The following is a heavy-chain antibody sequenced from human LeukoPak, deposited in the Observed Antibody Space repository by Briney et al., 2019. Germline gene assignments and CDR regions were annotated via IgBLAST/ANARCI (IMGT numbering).Heavy chain of an antibody. J-gene: IGHJ3*02. CDR1: GGSISFYY. CDR3: ARDIRSDPGAFDI. V-gene: IGHV4-59*01. Sequence: PSETLSLTCTVSGGSISFYYWSWIRQPPGKGLEWIGYIYYSGSTNYNPSLKSRVTISVDTSKNQFSLKLSSVTAADTAVYYCARDIRSDPGAFDIWGQGTMVTVSS. D-gene: IGHD1-14*01. CDR2: IYYSGST.